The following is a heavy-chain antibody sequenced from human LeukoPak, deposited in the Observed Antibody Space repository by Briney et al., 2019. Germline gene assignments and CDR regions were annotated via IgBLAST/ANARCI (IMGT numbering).Heavy chain of an antibody. V-gene: IGHV3-23*01. D-gene: IGHD5-18*01. J-gene: IGHJ4*02. CDR3: AKAFGYSYGPDTFLFDY. CDR2: ISGSGGST. Sequence: AGSLSLTRAASGFTFSSYAMSRIRQAPGKGLEWVSAISGSGGSTYYADSVKGRFTISRDNSKNTLYLQMNSLRAEDTAVYYCAKAFGYSYGPDTFLFDYWGQGTLVTVSS. CDR1: GFTFSSYA.